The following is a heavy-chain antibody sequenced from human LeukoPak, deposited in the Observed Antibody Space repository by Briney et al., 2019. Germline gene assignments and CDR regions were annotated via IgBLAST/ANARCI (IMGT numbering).Heavy chain of an antibody. CDR1: GFTFSSYE. V-gene: IGHV3-21*01. CDR2: ISSSSGDI. J-gene: IGHJ4*02. Sequence: RAGGSLRLSCAASGFTFSSYEMNWVRQAPGKGPEWVSSISSSSGDIYYGDSVKGRFTISGDNAKNSLYLQMNSLRVEDTAVYFCTVDTDYFEGLGFPRPALNDYWGQGTLVTVSS. D-gene: IGHD3-22*01. CDR3: TVDTDYFEGLGFPRPALNDY.